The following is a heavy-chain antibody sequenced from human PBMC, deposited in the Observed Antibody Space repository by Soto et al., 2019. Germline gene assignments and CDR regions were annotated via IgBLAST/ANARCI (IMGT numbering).Heavy chain of an antibody. J-gene: IGHJ5*02. D-gene: IGHD3-22*01. Sequence: QLQLQESGPGLVKPSETLSLTCTVSGGSISTSSYYWGWISQPPGQGLEWIGNIHYSGSTYYNPSLKSRVTISVDTSKNQFSLKLSSVTAADTAVYYCARQDTLTVVRSWFRFDPWGQGTLVTVSS. CDR2: IHYSGST. CDR1: GGSISTSSYY. CDR3: ARQDTLTVVRSWFRFDP. V-gene: IGHV4-39*01.